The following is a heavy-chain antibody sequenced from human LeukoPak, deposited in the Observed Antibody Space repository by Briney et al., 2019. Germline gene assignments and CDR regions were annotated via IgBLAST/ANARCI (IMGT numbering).Heavy chain of an antibody. CDR3: AFSGYNYYYYMDV. Sequence: ASVKVSCKASGYTFTSYDIHWVRQATGQGLEWMGWMNPNSGDTGYAQKFQGRVTFTRNTAINTAYMELSSLRSEDTAVYYCAFSGYNYYYYMDVWGKGTTVTASS. J-gene: IGHJ6*03. CDR1: GYTFTSYD. CDR2: MNPNSGDT. D-gene: IGHD1-26*01. V-gene: IGHV1-8*03.